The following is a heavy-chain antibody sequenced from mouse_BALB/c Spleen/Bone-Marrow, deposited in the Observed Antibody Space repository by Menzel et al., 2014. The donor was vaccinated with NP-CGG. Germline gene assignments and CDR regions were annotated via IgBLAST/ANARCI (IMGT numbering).Heavy chain of an antibody. CDR2: IDPSDSYT. CDR1: GYTFTSYW. J-gene: IGHJ2*01. CDR3: ARGLYGNSGY. D-gene: IGHD2-1*01. Sequence: LVESGAELVKPGASVKLSCKASGYTFTSYWMHWVKQRPGQGLEWIGEIDPSDSYTNYNQKFKGKATLTVDKSSSTAYMRLSSLASEDSAVYYCARGLYGNSGYWGQGTTLTVSS. V-gene: IGHV1-69*02.